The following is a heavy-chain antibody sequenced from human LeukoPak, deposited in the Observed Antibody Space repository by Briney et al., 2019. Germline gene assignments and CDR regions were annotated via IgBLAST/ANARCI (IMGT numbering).Heavy chain of an antibody. CDR3: ARARSIAVGSYYYGMDV. CDR1: GYTFTTHL. CDR2: INAGNGNT. D-gene: IGHD6-19*01. Sequence: ASVQLSCKTSGYTFTTHLVHWVRQAPGQRLEWMGWINAGNGNTKYSQKFQGRVTITADESTSTAYMELSSLRSEDTAVYYCARARSIAVGSYYYGMDVWGQGTTVTVSS. V-gene: IGHV1-3*01. J-gene: IGHJ6*02.